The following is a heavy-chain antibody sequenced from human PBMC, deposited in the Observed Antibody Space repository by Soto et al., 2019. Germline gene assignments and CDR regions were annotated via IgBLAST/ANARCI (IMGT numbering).Heavy chain of an antibody. V-gene: IGHV4-31*03. CDR1: GGSISSGEYY. D-gene: IGHD6-6*01. CDR3: ARGSSIAGLYYGMDV. J-gene: IGHJ6*02. Sequence: PSETLSLTCTFSGGSISSGEYYLTWIRQHPGKGLEWIGYNYYSGITYYNPSLKSRVTISLDTSKNQLSLKLSSVTAADTAVYYCARGSSIAGLYYGMDVWGQGTTVTVSS. CDR2: NYYSGIT.